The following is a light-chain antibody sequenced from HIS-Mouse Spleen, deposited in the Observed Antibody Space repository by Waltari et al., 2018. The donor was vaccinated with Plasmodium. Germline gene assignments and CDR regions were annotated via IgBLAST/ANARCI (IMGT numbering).Light chain of an antibody. J-gene: IGLJ2*01. CDR2: DVR. Sequence: QSALTQPASVSGSPGQPITISCPGTSSDVGGSHYVSWYQQHPGKPPQLMIYDVRNRPAGVPNRFSGSKSGNTASLTISGLQAEDEADYYCSSYTSSSTLVFGGGTKLTVL. V-gene: IGLV2-14*03. CDR1: SSDVGGSHY. CDR3: SSYTSSSTLV.